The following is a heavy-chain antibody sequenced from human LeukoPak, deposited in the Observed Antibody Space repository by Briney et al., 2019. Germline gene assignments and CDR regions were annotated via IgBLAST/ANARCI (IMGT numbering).Heavy chain of an antibody. CDR3: ARDYSSGWYVY. CDR2: INPYSGGI. V-gene: IGHV1-2*06. J-gene: IGHJ4*02. D-gene: IGHD6-19*01. CDR1: GYTFTYYY. Sequence: ASVKVSCKSSGYTFTYYYMDWVRQAPGQGLEWMGRINPYSGGINYAQKFQGRVTMTRDTSIRTAYMELSRLKSDDTAVYYCARDYSSGWYVYWGQGTLVTVSS.